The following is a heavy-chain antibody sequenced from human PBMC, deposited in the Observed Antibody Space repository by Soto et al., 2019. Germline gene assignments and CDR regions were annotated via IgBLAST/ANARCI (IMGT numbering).Heavy chain of an antibody. CDR3: ARDRVYCGGDCYSLYGMDV. Sequence: SVKVSCKASGGTFSSYAISWVRQAPGQGLEWMGGIIPIFGTANYAQKFQGRVTITADESTSTAYMELSSLRSEDTAVYYCARDRVYCGGDCYSLYGMDVWGQGTTVTVS. J-gene: IGHJ6*02. CDR2: IIPIFGTA. CDR1: GGTFSSYA. D-gene: IGHD2-21*02. V-gene: IGHV1-69*13.